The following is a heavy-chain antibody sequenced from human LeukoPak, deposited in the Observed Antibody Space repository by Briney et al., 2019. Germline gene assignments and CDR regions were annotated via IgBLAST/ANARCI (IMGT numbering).Heavy chain of an antibody. V-gene: IGHV3-48*03. D-gene: IGHD3-16*02. CDR3: ASSLSLWGNYRCH. Sequence: GGSLRLSCAASGFILSSSEMNWVRQASGKGLECVSFIAADSTKYYADSVKGRFTISRDNAKNSLYLQMNSLRAEDTAVYYCASSLSLWGNYRCHWGQGTLVTVSS. CDR1: GFILSSSE. J-gene: IGHJ4*02. CDR2: IAADSTK.